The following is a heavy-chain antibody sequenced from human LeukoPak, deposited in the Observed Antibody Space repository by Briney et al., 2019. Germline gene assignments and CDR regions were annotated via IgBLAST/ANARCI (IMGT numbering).Heavy chain of an antibody. V-gene: IGHV4-39*01. J-gene: IGHJ5*02. CDR3: ARQQRITMIVVVLNWFDP. D-gene: IGHD3-22*01. Sequence: PSETQSLTCTVSGGSISSSSYYWGWIRQPPGKGLEWIGSIYYSGSTYYNPSLKSRVTISVDTSKNQFSLKLSSVTAADTAVYYCARQQRITMIVVVLNWFDPWGQGTLVTVSS. CDR2: IYYSGST. CDR1: GGSISSSSYY.